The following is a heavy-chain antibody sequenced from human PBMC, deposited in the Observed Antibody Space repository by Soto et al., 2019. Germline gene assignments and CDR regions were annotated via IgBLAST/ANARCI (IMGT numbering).Heavy chain of an antibody. D-gene: IGHD3-22*01. V-gene: IGHV3-48*02. CDR3: ARDGDHYDSSGYYPNYFDY. CDR2: ISSSSSTI. Sequence: GGSLRLSCAASGFTFSSYSMNWVRQAPGKGLEWVSYISSSSSTIYYADSVKGRFTISRDNAKNSLYLQMNSLRDEDTAVYYCARDGDHYDSSGYYPNYFDYWGQGTLVTVSS. CDR1: GFTFSSYS. J-gene: IGHJ4*02.